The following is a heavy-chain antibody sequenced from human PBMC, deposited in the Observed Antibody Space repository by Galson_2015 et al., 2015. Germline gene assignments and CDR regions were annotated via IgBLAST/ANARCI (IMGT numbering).Heavy chain of an antibody. CDR2: IIPIFGTA. J-gene: IGHJ4*02. D-gene: IGHD3-10*01. CDR1: GGTFSSYA. CDR3: ARTPYYYGSGSYYNLFDY. V-gene: IGHV1-69*13. Sequence: SVKVSCKASGGTFSSYAISWVRQAPGQGLEWMGGIIPIFGTANYAQKFQGRVTITADESTSTAYMELSSLRSEDTAVYYCARTPYYYGSGSYYNLFDYWGQGTLVTVSS.